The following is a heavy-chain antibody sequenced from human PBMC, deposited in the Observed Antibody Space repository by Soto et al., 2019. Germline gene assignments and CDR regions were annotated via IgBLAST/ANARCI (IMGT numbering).Heavy chain of an antibody. CDR2: IYNTGRT. J-gene: IGHJ5*02. CDR3: MTYDA. CDR1: GGSISSFRFS. Sequence: PSETLSLTCTVSGGSISSFRFSWGWIRQPPGKGLEWIASIYNTGRTAYNSSLRNRVTISVDMSKNQFFLTLASMTAKDTAFYHWMTYDAWGQGMLVTVSS. V-gene: IGHV4-39*01. D-gene: IGHD2-21*02.